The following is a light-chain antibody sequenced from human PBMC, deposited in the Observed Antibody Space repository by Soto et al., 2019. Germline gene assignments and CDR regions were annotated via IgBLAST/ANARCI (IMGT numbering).Light chain of an antibody. V-gene: IGLV1-36*01. J-gene: IGLJ2*01. CDR1: RSNIGNNA. CDR3: AAWDDSLNGRV. Sequence: QSVLTQPPSVSEAPRQRVTISCSGSRSNIGNNAVSWYQQLPGKAPKLLIYYDDLLPSGVSDRFSGSKSGTSAPLAISGLQSEDEADHYCAAWDDSLNGRVFGGGTKLTVL. CDR2: YDD.